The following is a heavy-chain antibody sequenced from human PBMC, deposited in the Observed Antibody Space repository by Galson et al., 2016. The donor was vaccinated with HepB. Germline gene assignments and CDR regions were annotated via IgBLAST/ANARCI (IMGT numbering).Heavy chain of an antibody. CDR3: GRIVYSSGHDY. Sequence: QSGAEVKKPGESLKISCQGSGYRFTTYWIGWVRQMPGIGLEWMGIIYPGDSETKYSPSFQGQVTISVDKSISTVYLQWSGLKASDTAMYYCGRIVYSSGHDYWGQGTLVTVSS. CDR1: GYRFTTYW. V-gene: IGHV5-51*01. J-gene: IGHJ4*02. CDR2: IYPGDSET. D-gene: IGHD3-22*01.